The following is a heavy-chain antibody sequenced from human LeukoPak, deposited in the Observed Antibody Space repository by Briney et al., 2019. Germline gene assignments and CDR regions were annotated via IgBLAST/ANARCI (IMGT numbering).Heavy chain of an antibody. CDR2: IYYSGST. J-gene: IGHJ5*02. CDR1: GGSISSGSYY. Sequence: SETLSLTCTVSGGSISSGSYYWSWIRQPPGKGLEWIGSIYYSGSTYYNPSLKSRVTISVDTSKNQFSLKLSSVTAADTAVYYCARGVRSSWANWFDPWGQGTLVTVSS. CDR3: ARGVRSSWANWFDP. V-gene: IGHV4-39*07. D-gene: IGHD6-13*01.